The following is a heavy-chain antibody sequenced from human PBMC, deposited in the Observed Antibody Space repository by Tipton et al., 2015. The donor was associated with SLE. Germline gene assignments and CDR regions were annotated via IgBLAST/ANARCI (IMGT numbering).Heavy chain of an antibody. CDR1: GFTFSSYS. D-gene: IGHD1-7*01. J-gene: IGHJ4*02. Sequence: LSCTASGFTFSSYSMNWVRQAPGKGLEWIGEINHSGSTKYNPSLKSRVTISVDTSKNQFSLKLSSVTDADTAVYYCAGGNWNYDNYWGQGTLVTVSS. CDR3: AGGNWNYDNY. V-gene: IGHV4-34*08. CDR2: INHSGST.